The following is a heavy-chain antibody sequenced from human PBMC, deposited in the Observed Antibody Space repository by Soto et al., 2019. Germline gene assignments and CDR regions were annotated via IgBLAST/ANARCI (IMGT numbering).Heavy chain of an antibody. D-gene: IGHD2-15*01. CDR1: GGTFSSYA. J-gene: IGHJ4*02. V-gene: IGHV1-69*13. CDR2: IIPIFGTA. Sequence: ASVKVSCKASGGTFSSYAISWVRQAPGQGLEWMGGIIPIFGTANYAQKFQGRVTITADESTSTAYMELSSLRSEDTAVYYCARVDIVVVVAATLTSPFDYWSQGTLVTVSS. CDR3: ARVDIVVVVAATLTSPFDY.